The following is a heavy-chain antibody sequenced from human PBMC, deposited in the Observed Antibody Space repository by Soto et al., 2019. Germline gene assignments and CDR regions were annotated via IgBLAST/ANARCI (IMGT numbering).Heavy chain of an antibody. D-gene: IGHD2-8*02. V-gene: IGHV3-30*18. J-gene: IGHJ6*02. CDR2: ISYDGSNT. CDR1: GFPFSSYG. Sequence: PGGSLRLSCAASGFPFSSYGMHWVSQTPGKGLEWVAVISYDGSNTYYAYSVKGRCTISIDNSKNTLYLQMNSLRAEDTAVYYSVKVSPPPGRSTNEQDYYYYCMNVWGQGTTVTV. CDR3: VKVSPPPGRSTNEQDYYYYCMNV.